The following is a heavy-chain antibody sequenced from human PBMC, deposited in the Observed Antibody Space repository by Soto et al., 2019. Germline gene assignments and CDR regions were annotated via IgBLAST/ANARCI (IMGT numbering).Heavy chain of an antibody. Sequence: SQTLSLTCAISGDSVSSNSAAWNWIRQSPSRGLEWLGRTYYRSKWYNDYAVSVKSRITINPDTPKNQFSLQLNSVTPEDTAVYYCARDPAEYSSSLGEGYGMDVWGQGTTVTVSS. CDR3: ARDPAEYSSSLGEGYGMDV. J-gene: IGHJ6*02. V-gene: IGHV6-1*01. CDR2: TYYRSKWYN. CDR1: GDSVSSNSAA. D-gene: IGHD6-6*01.